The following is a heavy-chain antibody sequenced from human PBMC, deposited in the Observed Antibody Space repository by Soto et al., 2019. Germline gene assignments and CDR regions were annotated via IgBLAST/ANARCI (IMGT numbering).Heavy chain of an antibody. V-gene: IGHV4-31*03. J-gene: IGHJ4*02. CDR3: ARFAREENPKVGSWYCFDY. CDR1: GGSISSGGYF. Sequence: SETLSLTCTVSGGSISSGGYFWSWVRQHPGKGLEWIGNIYYSGRTYYNPSLKSRVTISVDTSKNQFSLKLSSVTAADTAVYYCARFAREENPKVGSWYCFDYPAQRTPVTVSS. CDR2: IYYSGRT. D-gene: IGHD6-13*01.